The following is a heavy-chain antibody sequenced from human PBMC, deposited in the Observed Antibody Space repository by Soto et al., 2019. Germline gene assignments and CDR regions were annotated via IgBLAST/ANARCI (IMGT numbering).Heavy chain of an antibody. J-gene: IGHJ4*02. CDR3: TSIIAVAGPG. V-gene: IGHV3-73*01. Sequence: EVQLVESGGGLVQPGGSLKLSCAASGFTFSGSAMHWVRQASGKGLEWVGRIRSKANSYATAYAASVKGRFTISRDDSKTTSYLQMNSLQTEDTAVYYCTSIIAVAGPGWGQGTLVTVSS. D-gene: IGHD6-19*01. CDR2: IRSKANSYAT. CDR1: GFTFSGSA.